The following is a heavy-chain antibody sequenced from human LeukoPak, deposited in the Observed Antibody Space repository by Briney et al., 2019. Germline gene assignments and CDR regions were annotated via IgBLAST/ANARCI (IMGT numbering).Heavy chain of an antibody. CDR3: ARDLKQGGQNYYYGMDV. Sequence: GGSLRLSCAASGFTFSSYEMNWVRQPPGKGLEWVSYISSSGRTIYYADSVKGRFTISRDNAKNSLYLQMNSLRAEDTAVYYCARDLKQGGQNYYYGMDVWGQGTTVTVSS. V-gene: IGHV3-48*03. CDR2: ISSSGRTI. CDR1: GFTFSSYE. D-gene: IGHD3-16*01. J-gene: IGHJ6*02.